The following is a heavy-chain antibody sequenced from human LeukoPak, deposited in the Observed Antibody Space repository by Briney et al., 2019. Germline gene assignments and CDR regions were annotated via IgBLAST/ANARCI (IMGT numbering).Heavy chain of an antibody. CDR1: GYSISSGDY. Sequence: SETLSLTCTVSGYSISSGDYWGWIRQPPGKGLEWIGSIYYSGSTYYNPPLKSRVTISVDTSKNQFSLKLSSVTAADTAVYYCARDYIVATTYFDYWGQGTLVTVSS. CDR2: IYYSGST. CDR3: ARDYIVATTYFDY. V-gene: IGHV4-38-2*02. D-gene: IGHD5-12*01. J-gene: IGHJ4*02.